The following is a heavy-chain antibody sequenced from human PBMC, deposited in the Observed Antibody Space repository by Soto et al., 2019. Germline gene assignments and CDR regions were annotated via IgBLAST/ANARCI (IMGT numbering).Heavy chain of an antibody. CDR1: GGTFSSYT. D-gene: IGHD6-19*01. Sequence: SVKVSCKASGGTFSSYTISWVRQAPGQGLEWTGRIIPILGIATYAQKFQGRVTITADKSTSTAYMELSSLRSEDTAVYYCAMKPGYSSGWYGGYYYGMDVWGQGTTVTVSS. J-gene: IGHJ6*02. V-gene: IGHV1-69*02. CDR3: AMKPGYSSGWYGGYYYGMDV. CDR2: IIPILGIA.